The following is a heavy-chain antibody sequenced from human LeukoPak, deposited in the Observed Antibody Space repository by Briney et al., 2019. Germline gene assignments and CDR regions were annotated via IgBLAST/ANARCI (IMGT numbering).Heavy chain of an antibody. V-gene: IGHV3-33*06. CDR1: GFTFSHFG. CDR3: AKDAQRVFDYSNSLEH. CDR2: IWSDATNQ. Sequence: GTSLRLFCEASGFTFSHFGMHWVRQAPGKGLELVAVIWSDATNQYYGDSVKGRFTISRDNFKKTVSPQMDSLRAEDKAVYYCAKDAQRVFDYSNSLEHWGQGSLVTVSS. D-gene: IGHD4-11*01. J-gene: IGHJ4*02.